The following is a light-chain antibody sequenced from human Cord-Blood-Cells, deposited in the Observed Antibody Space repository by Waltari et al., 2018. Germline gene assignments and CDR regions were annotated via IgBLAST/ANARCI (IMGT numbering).Light chain of an antibody. Sequence: QSALTQPASESGSPGQSITISCTRTSSDVGGYNLVSWYQQHPGKAPKLMIYEVSKRPSGVSNRFSGSKSGNTASLTISGLQAEDEADYYCCSYAGSSTWVFGGGTKLTVL. CDR1: SSDVGGYNL. J-gene: IGLJ3*02. CDR2: EVS. CDR3: CSYAGSSTWV. V-gene: IGLV2-23*02.